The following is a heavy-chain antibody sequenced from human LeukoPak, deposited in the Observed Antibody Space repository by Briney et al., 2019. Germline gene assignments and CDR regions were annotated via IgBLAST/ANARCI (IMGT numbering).Heavy chain of an antibody. D-gene: IGHD4-23*01. CDR1: GFTFSSYW. J-gene: IGHJ4*02. CDR2: IKQDVREK. Sequence: GGSLRLSCAASGFTFSSYWMSWVRQAPGKGLQWVANIKQDVREKNYVDSVKGRFTISRDNAKNSLYLQMNSLRAEDTAVYYCASITTVVTGFDYWGQGTLVTVSS. CDR3: ASITTVVTGFDY. V-gene: IGHV3-7*01.